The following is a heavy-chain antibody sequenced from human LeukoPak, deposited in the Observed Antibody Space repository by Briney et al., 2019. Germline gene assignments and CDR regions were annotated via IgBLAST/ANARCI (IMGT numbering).Heavy chain of an antibody. J-gene: IGHJ5*02. V-gene: IGHV4-30-2*01. CDR2: IYHSGST. Sequence: SQTLSLTCAVSGGSISSGGYSWSWIRQPPGKGLEWIGYIYHSGSTYYNPPLKSRVTISVDRSKNQFSLKLSSVTAADTAVYYCARGNTMVRGVIITLPWFDPWGQGTLVTVSS. D-gene: IGHD3-10*01. CDR1: GGSISSGGYS. CDR3: ARGNTMVRGVIITLPWFDP.